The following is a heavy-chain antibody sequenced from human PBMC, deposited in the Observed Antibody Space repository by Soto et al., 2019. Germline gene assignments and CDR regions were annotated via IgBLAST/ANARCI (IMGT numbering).Heavy chain of an antibody. CDR3: ARNRAFDI. CDR1: GGPFSGFS. V-gene: IGHV4-34*01. J-gene: IGHJ3*02. CDR2: INHSGST. Sequence: QVQLQQWGAGLLKPSEPLSLTCAVSGGPFSGFSWSWIRQSPGKGLEWIGEINHSGSTYYNPSLKSRVSTSVDTSNNQFSLKITSVTAADTAVYYCARNRAFDIWGQGTMVTVSS.